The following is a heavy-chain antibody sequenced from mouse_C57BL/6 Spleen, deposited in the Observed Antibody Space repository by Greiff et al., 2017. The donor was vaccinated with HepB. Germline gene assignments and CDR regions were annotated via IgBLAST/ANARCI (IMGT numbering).Heavy chain of an antibody. D-gene: IGHD1-1*02. CDR3: ARWGDGGYYFDY. CDR2: IYPGDGDT. CDR1: GYAFSSYW. J-gene: IGHJ2*01. Sequence: VKLQESGAELVKPGASVKISCKASGYAFSSYWMNWVKQRPGKGLEWIGQIYPGDGDTNYNGKFKGKATLTADKSSSTAYMQLSSLTSEDSAVYFCARWGDGGYYFDYWGQGTTLTVSS. V-gene: IGHV1-80*01.